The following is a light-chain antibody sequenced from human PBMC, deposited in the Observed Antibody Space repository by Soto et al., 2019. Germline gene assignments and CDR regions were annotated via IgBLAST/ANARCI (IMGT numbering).Light chain of an antibody. CDR1: QGINSW. CDR2: ATS. Sequence: DIQMTQSPSSVSASVGARVTITFRASQGINSWLAWYQQKRGRAPKLLIYATSSLQSGVPSRFSGRGSETDFTLTISSLQPEDFATYYCQQANSFHPTFGPGTKVDIK. J-gene: IGKJ3*01. V-gene: IGKV1D-12*01. CDR3: QQANSFHPT.